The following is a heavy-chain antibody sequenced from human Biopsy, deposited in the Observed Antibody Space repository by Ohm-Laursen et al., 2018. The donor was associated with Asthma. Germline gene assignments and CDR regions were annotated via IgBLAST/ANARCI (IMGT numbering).Heavy chain of an antibody. CDR1: GFTVSRDH. Sequence: SLRLSCAASGFTVSRDHMFWVRQAPGKGLEWVSVIYSGVTSHTADSVRGRFTISRDYSKNTLYLQMHSLGAEDTAVYYCARGDSSNWPHYYFDYWGQGTLVTVSS. J-gene: IGHJ4*02. V-gene: IGHV3-53*01. CDR3: ARGDSSNWPHYYFDY. D-gene: IGHD3-22*01. CDR2: IYSGVTS.